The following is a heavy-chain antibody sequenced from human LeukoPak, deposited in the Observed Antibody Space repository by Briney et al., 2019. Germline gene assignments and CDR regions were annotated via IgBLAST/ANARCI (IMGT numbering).Heavy chain of an antibody. CDR1: GGSISSSSYY. CDR2: IYYSGST. D-gene: IGHD1-26*01. CDR3: ARARMGATGDFDY. V-gene: IGHV4-39*07. J-gene: IGHJ4*02. Sequence: PSETLSLTCTVSGGSISSSSYYWGWIRQPPGKGLEWIGSIYYSGSTYYNPSLKSRVTISVDTSKNQFSLKLSSVTAADTAVYYCARARMGATGDFDYWGQGTLVTVSS.